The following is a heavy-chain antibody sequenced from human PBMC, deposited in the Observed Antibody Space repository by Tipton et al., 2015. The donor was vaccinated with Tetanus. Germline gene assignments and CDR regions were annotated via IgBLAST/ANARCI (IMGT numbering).Heavy chain of an antibody. CDR2: IYYSGST. D-gene: IGHD3-22*01. CDR1: GGSISSYY. CDR3: ARVAYSYDSTGLVLSGMDV. J-gene: IGHJ6*02. Sequence: TLSLTCTVSGGSISSYYWSWIRQPPGKGLEWFGYIYYSGSTNYNPSLKSRVTISVDTSKNQFSLKLSSVTAADTAVYYCARVAYSYDSTGLVLSGMDVWGQGTTVTVSS. V-gene: IGHV4-59*01.